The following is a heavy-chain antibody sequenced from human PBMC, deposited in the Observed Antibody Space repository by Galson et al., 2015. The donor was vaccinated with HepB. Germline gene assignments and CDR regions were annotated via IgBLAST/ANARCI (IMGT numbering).Heavy chain of an antibody. Sequence: ETLSLTCTVSGGSISSYYWSWIRQPPGKGLEWIGYIYYSGSTNYNPSLKSRVTISVDTSKNQFSLKLSSVTAADTAVYYCARGREEDSSGWAKTRPSKQRGNWYFDLWGRGTLVTVSS. CDR1: GGSISSYY. V-gene: IGHV4-59*01. CDR3: ARGREEDSSGWAKTRPSKQRGNWYFDL. D-gene: IGHD6-19*01. CDR2: IYYSGST. J-gene: IGHJ2*01.